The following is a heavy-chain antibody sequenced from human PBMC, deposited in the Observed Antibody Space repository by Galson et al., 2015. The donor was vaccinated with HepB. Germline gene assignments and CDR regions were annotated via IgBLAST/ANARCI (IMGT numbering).Heavy chain of an antibody. CDR1: GYTFTSYG. Sequence: SVKVSCKASGYTFTSYGISWVRQAPGQGLEWMGWISAYNGNTNYAQKLQGRVTMTTDTSTSTAYMELRSLRSDDTAVYYCARDRSTIQLWLHAQHNYYYYGMDVWGQGTLVTVSS. J-gene: IGHJ6*02. CDR2: ISAYNGNT. V-gene: IGHV1-18*01. CDR3: ARDRSTIQLWLHAQHNYYYYGMDV. D-gene: IGHD5-18*01.